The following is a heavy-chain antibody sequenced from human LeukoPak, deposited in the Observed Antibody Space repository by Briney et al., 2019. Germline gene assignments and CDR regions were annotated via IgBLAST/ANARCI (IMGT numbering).Heavy chain of an antibody. CDR2: IYYSGST. CDR1: GGSISSDY. D-gene: IGHD1-26*01. V-gene: IGHV4-59*08. CDR3: ARLGEVGATYYGDYYYYGMDV. J-gene: IGHJ6*02. Sequence: SETLSLTCTVSGGSISSDYWSWIRQPPGKGLEWIGYIYYSGSTNYNPSLKSRVTISVDTSKNQFSLKLSSVTAADTAVYYCARLGEVGATYYGDYYYYGMDVWGQGTTVTVSS.